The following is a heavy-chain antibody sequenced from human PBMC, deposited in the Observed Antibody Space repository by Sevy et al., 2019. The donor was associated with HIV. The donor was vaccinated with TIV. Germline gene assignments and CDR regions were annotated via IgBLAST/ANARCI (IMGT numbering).Heavy chain of an antibody. D-gene: IGHD6-13*01. Sequence: GGSLRLSCAASGFTFSSHWMSWVRQAPGKGLEWVANINQDGSAKYYVDSVKGGFTISRDNAKNSLSLQMNSLRAEDTAVYYCARDTGGIGMDVWGQGTTVTVSS. CDR2: INQDGSAK. V-gene: IGHV3-7*01. CDR1: GFTFSSHW. CDR3: ARDTGGIGMDV. J-gene: IGHJ6*02.